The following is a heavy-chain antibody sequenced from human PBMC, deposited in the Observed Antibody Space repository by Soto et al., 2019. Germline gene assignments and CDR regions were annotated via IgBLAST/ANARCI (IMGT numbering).Heavy chain of an antibody. D-gene: IGHD2-8*02. J-gene: IGHJ4*02. V-gene: IGHV4-4*07. CDR2: FSLSGTT. Sequence: QVQLQESGPGLMKPSETLSLTCTVSGASITSSSYWSWIRQPAGKGLEWIGRFSLSGTTTYDPSLTSRLTLSADVSKNHFSLRLTSVTAADTALYYCARGMTPPGAPAWYYFDSWGQGTLVTVSS. CDR1: GASITSSSY. CDR3: ARGMTPPGAPAWYYFDS.